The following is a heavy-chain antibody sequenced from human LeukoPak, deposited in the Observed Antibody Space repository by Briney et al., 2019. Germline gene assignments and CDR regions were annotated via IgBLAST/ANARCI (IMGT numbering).Heavy chain of an antibody. CDR2: IKQDGSEK. CDR1: GFTFSSYW. D-gene: IGHD3-22*01. Sequence: PGGSLRLSCAASGFTFSSYWMSWVRQAPGKGLEWVANIKQDGSEKYYVDSVEGRFTISRDNAKNSLYLQMNSLRAEDTAVYYCARSGLYYYDSSELWGQGTLVTVSS. CDR3: ARSGLYYYDSSEL. V-gene: IGHV3-7*01. J-gene: IGHJ4*02.